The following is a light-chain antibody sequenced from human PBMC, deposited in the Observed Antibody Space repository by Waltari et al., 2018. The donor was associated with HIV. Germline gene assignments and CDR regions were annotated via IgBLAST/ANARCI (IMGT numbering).Light chain of an antibody. Sequence: QSVLTQPPSASGTPGQRVTISCSGSSSNIGSNTVNWYHQLPGTAPKLLIYTNKQRPSGVPYLFSGSKSCTSASLAISGLQSEDEADYYCAAWDDSLNGWVFGGGTKLTVL. J-gene: IGLJ3*02. CDR2: TNK. CDR1: SSNIGSNT. V-gene: IGLV1-44*01. CDR3: AAWDDSLNGWV.